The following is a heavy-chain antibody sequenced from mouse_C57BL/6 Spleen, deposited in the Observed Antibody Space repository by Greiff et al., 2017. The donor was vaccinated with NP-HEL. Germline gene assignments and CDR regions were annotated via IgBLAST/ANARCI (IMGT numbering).Heavy chain of an antibody. CDR3: ARKNDYGGLFAY. CDR1: GYTFTSYW. J-gene: IGHJ3*01. CDR2: IDPSDSYT. D-gene: IGHD2-4*01. V-gene: IGHV1-69*01. Sequence: VQLQQPGAELVMPGASVKLSCKASGYTFTSYWMHWVKQRPGQGLEWIGEIDPSDSYTNYNQKFKGKSTLTVDKSSSTAYMQLSSLTSEDSAVYYCARKNDYGGLFAYWGQGTLVTVSA.